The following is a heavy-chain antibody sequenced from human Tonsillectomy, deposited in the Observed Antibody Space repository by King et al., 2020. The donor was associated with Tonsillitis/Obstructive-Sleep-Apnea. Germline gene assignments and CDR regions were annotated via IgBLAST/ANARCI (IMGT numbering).Heavy chain of an antibody. V-gene: IGHV1-18*01. CDR2: ISTYNRNT. CDR3: ARGDRVAAAGPDY. J-gene: IGHJ4*02. D-gene: IGHD6-13*01. Sequence: QLVQSGVEVKKPGASVKVSCKASGYTFTSYGICWVRQAPGQGLEWMGWISTYNRNTNYSQKFQGRVTMTTDTSTSTAYMELRSLRFADTAVYYCARGDRVAAAGPDYWGQGTLVTVSS. CDR1: GYTFTSYG.